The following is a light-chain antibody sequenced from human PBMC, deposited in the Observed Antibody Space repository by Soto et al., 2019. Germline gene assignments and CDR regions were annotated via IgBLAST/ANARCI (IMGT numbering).Light chain of an antibody. V-gene: IGKV1-5*03. CDR2: KAS. CDR3: QQYYTYSSLT. CDR1: QSISNW. J-gene: IGKJ4*01. Sequence: DIQMTQSPSTLSASVGDRVTITCRASQSISNWLAWYQQKPGKAPKLLIYKASSLESEVPSRFSGSGSGTEFTLTIRSLQPDDFATYYCQQYYTYSSLTFGGGTKVDIK.